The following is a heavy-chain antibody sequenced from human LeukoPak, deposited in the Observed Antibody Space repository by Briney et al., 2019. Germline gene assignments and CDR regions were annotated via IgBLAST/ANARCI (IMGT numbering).Heavy chain of an antibody. D-gene: IGHD3-22*01. J-gene: IGHJ3*02. CDR2: IIPIFGTA. CDR1: GGTFSSYA. CDR3: ARSSRGDYYDSSGPNRGAFDI. V-gene: IGHV1-69*13. Sequence: ASVKVSCKASGGTFSSYAISWVRQAPGQGLEWMGGIIPIFGTANYAQKFQGRVTITADESTSTAYMELSSLRSEDTAVYYCARSSRGDYYDSSGPNRGAFDIWGQGTMDTVSS.